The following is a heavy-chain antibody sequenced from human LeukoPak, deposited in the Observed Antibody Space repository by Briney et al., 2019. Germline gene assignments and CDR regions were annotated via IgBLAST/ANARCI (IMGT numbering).Heavy chain of an antibody. Sequence: SETLSLTCTVSGGSISSSSYYWGWIRQPPGKGLEWIGSIYYSGSTHYNPSLKSRVTISVDTSKNQFSLKLNSVTAADTAVYYCAREDPQTKVPEGMDVWGQGTTVTVSS. CDR2: IYYSGST. V-gene: IGHV4-39*07. D-gene: IGHD4/OR15-4a*01. CDR3: AREDPQTKVPEGMDV. CDR1: GGSISSSSYY. J-gene: IGHJ6*02.